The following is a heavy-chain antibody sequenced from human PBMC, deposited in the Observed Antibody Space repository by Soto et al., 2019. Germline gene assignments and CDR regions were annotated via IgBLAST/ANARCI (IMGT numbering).Heavy chain of an antibody. Sequence: TLSLTCDASGGAIKTDNWWTWVRQSPGKGLEWIGEIYHSGSALYNPSLNNRLTISIDKSKKQFSLTLTSVTAADTALYFCSCACSGELRDLHSFSAQRASDP. D-gene: IGHD1-26*01. CDR2: IYHSGSA. CDR1: GGAIKTDNW. CDR3: SCACSGELRDLHSFSAQRASDP. J-gene: IGHJ5*02. V-gene: IGHV4-4*01.